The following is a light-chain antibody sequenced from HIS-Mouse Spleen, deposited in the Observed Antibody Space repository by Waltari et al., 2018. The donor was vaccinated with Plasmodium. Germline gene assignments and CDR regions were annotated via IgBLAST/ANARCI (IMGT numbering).Light chain of an antibody. Sequence: SYELTQPPSVSVSPGQTARITSPGDALPKNSAYWYQQKSDQAPVLVIYEDRKRHSGIPERFSGSSSGTMATLTISGAQVEDEADYYCYSTDSSGNHRVFGGGTKLTVL. V-gene: IGLV3-10*01. CDR2: EDR. CDR1: ALPKNS. CDR3: YSTDSSGNHRV. J-gene: IGLJ3*02.